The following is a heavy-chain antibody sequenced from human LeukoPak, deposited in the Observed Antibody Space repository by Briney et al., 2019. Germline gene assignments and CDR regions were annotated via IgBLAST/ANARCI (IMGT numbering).Heavy chain of an antibody. D-gene: IGHD6-13*01. J-gene: IGHJ4*02. CDR2: ISAYNGNT. CDR3: AKDSAAGTWEYYFDY. CDR1: GYTFTSYG. Sequence: GASVKVSCKASGYTFTSYGISRVRQAPGQGLEWMGWISAYNGNTNYAQKLQGRVTMTTDTSTSTAYMELRSLRSDDTALYYCAKDSAAGTWEYYFDYWGQGTLVTVSS. V-gene: IGHV1-18*01.